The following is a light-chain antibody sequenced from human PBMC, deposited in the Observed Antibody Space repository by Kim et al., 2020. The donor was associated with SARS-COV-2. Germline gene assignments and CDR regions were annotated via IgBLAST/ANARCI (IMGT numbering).Light chain of an antibody. CDR3: QEHATA. V-gene: IGKV3-20*01. CDR2: GAT. J-gene: IGKJ5*01. CDR1: QSMSSSQ. Sequence: VSLSPGATATLSCSASQSMSSSQLAWYQHNPGQAPTLLTSGATNRATGIPDRFSASGSGTDFTSIISGLEPEDFAVYYCQEHATAFGQGTRLEIK.